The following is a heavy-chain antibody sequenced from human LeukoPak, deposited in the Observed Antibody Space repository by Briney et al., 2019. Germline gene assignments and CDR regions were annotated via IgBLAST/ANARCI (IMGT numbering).Heavy chain of an antibody. CDR1: GFTFDDYG. CDR2: INWNGGST. V-gene: IGHV3-20*04. CDR3: ARAGGYSGYDSFDY. J-gene: IGHJ4*02. Sequence: GGSLRLSCAASGFTFDDYGMSWVRQAPGKGLEWVSGINWNGGSTGYADSVKGRFTISRDNAKNSLYLQMNSLRAEDTAFYYCARAGGYSGYDSFDYWGQGTLVTVSS. D-gene: IGHD5-12*01.